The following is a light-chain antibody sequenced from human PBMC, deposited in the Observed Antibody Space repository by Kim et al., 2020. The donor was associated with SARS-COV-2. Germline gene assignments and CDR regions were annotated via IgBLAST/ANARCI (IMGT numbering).Light chain of an antibody. V-gene: IGLV6-57*01. J-gene: IGLJ3*02. CDR2: EDN. Sequence: NFMLTQPHSMSESPGKTVTISCTRSSGSIARNYVQWYQQRPGSSPTTVIYEDNQRPSGVPDRFSGSIDSSSNSASLTISGLKTEDEADYYCQSYDSSIWVFGGGTQLTVL. CDR1: SGSIARNY. CDR3: QSYDSSIWV.